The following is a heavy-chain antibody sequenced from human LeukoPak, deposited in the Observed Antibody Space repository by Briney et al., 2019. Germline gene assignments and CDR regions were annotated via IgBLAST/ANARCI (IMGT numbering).Heavy chain of an antibody. CDR2: IYYSGST. V-gene: IGHV4-59*01. CDR3: ARARCFIGSSTSCSPWFDP. J-gene: IGHJ5*02. Sequence: SETLSLTCTVSGGSIGSYYWSWIRQPPGKGLEWIGYIYYSGSTNYNPSLKSRVTISVDTSKNQFSLKLSSVTAADTAVYYCARARCFIGSSTSCSPWFDPWGQGTLVTVSS. D-gene: IGHD2-2*01. CDR1: GGSIGSYY.